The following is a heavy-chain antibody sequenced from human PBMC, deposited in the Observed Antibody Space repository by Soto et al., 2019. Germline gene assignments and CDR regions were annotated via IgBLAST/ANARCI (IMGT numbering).Heavy chain of an antibody. CDR3: ATERYQFDTSEDPIQYYFYGMDV. J-gene: IGHJ6*02. CDR2: FDPEHGET. CDR1: GNSFIEFS. Sequence: GASVKVSCKVSGNSFIEFSTHWVRQAPGKGLEWMGGFDPEHGETKYAQKFQGRVTLTEDTSTDTAYMVLTSLTSEDTAVYYCATERYQFDTSEDPIQYYFYGMDVWGQGTTVTVSS. V-gene: IGHV1-24*01. D-gene: IGHD3-9*01.